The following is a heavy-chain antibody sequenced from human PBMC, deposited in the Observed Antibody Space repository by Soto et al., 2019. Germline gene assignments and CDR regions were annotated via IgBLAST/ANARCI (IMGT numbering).Heavy chain of an antibody. D-gene: IGHD6-13*01. J-gene: IGHJ4*02. CDR1: GGSISSYF. Sequence: PSETLSLTCTVSGGSISSYFYIWVRQPPGKGLEWIGSVYYTGTTNYNPSLKRRVTISVDTSKTQFSLNLRSVTAADTAVYYCARDLAAVPRAFDYWGRGTLVTVSS. CDR3: ARDLAAVPRAFDY. CDR2: VYYTGTT. V-gene: IGHV4-59*01.